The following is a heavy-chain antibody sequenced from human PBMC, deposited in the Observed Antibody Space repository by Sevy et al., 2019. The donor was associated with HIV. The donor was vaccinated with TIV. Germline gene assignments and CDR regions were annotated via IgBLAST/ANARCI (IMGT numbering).Heavy chain of an antibody. V-gene: IGHV3-48*02. CDR1: GFHFRNYS. CDR2: IRSGSGNI. J-gene: IGHJ4*02. Sequence: GGSLRLSCAASGFHFRNYSMTWVRQAPGKGLDWVSYIRSGSGNIHYADSVKERFTISRDNAKNSLFLQMNSLRDEDTATYYCARPYCSGDDCYFDLDYWGQRILVTVSS. D-gene: IGHD2-15*01. CDR3: ARPYCSGDDCYFDLDY.